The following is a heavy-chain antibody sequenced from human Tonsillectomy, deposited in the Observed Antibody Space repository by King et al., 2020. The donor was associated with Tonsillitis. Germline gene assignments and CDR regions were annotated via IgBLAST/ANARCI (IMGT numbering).Heavy chain of an antibody. V-gene: IGHV1-46*01. CDR3: ARALRGVRGSNWFDP. CDR1: GYTFTSYY. Sequence: VQLVQSGAEVKKPGASVKVSCKASGYTFTSYYMHWVRQAPGQGLEWMGIINPSGGSTSYAQKFQGRVTMTRDTSTSTVYMELSSLRSEDTAVYYCARALRGVRGSNWFDPWGQGTLVTVSS. J-gene: IGHJ5*02. D-gene: IGHD3-10*01. CDR2: INPSGGST.